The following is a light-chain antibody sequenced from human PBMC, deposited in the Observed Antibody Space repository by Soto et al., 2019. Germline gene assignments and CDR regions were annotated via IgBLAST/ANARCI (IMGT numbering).Light chain of an antibody. V-gene: IGKV3-20*01. Sequence: DRAPLSFRASQTVSNNYLAWCQQKPGQAPRVIMYGASRRATGIPDRFSGGGSGTDFTLTISRLEPEDFAVYFCQQYAGPPTTFGQGTRLEIK. J-gene: IGKJ5*01. CDR1: QTVSNNY. CDR3: QQYAGPPTT. CDR2: GAS.